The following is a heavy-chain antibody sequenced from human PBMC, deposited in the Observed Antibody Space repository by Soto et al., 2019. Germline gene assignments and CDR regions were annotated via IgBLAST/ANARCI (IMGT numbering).Heavy chain of an antibody. J-gene: IGHJ5*02. CDR2: INPNSGGT. CDR1: GYTFTSYD. V-gene: IGHV1-2*04. CDR3: ARDAVSSSSNWFDP. Sequence: ASVKVSCKASGYTFTSYDMNWVRQATGQGLEWMGWINPNSGGTNYAQKFQGWVTMTRDTSISTAYMELSRLRSDDTAVYYCARDAVSSSSNWFDPWGQGTLVTVSS. D-gene: IGHD6-6*01.